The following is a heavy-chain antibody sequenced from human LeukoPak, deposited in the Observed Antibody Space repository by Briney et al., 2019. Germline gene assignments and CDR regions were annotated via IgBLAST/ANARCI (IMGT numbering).Heavy chain of an antibody. V-gene: IGHV4-61*01. D-gene: IGHD1-20*01. CDR2: IYYSGST. CDR3: ARHLPVTGTRLYYFDY. J-gene: IGHJ4*02. CDR1: GYSISSGYY. Sequence: PSETLSLTCAASGYSISSGYYWSWIRQPPGKGLEWIGYIYYSGSTNYNPSLKSRVTISVDTSKNQFSLKLSSVTAADTAVYYCARHLPVTGTRLYYFDYWGQGTLVTVSS.